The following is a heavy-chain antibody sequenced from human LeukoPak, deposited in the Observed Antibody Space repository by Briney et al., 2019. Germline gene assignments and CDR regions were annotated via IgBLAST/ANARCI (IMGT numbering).Heavy chain of an antibody. CDR2: IYHSGIT. D-gene: IGHD1-1*01. Sequence: SETLSLTCTVSGYSISSGYYWGWIRQPPGKGLEWIGSIYHSGITNYNPSLKSRVTISVVTSKNQFSLRLSSVTAADTAVYYCARGRERYFDLWGRGTRVTVSS. J-gene: IGHJ2*01. CDR1: GYSISSGYY. CDR3: ARGRERYFDL. V-gene: IGHV4-38-2*02.